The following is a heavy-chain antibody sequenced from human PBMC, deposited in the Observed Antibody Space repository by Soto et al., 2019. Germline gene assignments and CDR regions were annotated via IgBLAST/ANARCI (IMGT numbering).Heavy chain of an antibody. CDR2: IIPIFGTA. CDR1: GGTFSSYA. J-gene: IGHJ5*02. CDR3: VRDPLDTYSGCFDP. Sequence: GASVKVSCKASGGTFSSYAISWVRQAPGQGLEWMGGIIPIFGTANYAQKFQGRVTITRDTSASTAYLELRSLTSEDTSVYYCVRDPLDTYSGCFDPLGQGTLVTVS. V-gene: IGHV1-69*05. D-gene: IGHD2-15*01.